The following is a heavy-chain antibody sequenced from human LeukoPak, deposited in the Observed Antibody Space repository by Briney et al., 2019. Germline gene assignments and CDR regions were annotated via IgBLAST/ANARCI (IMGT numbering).Heavy chain of an antibody. V-gene: IGHV4-39*01. D-gene: IGHD3-10*01. CDR1: GASIDSGAYY. CDR3: ASYYYGSGTYYDFWFDP. Sequence: SETLSLTCAVSGASIDSGAYYWGWIRQPPGKGLEWIGTIYYSGSTYYNPSLKSRVTMSVDTSKNQFSLRLRSVTAADTAVYYCASYYYGSGTYYDFWFDPWGHGTLVTVSS. CDR2: IYYSGST. J-gene: IGHJ5*02.